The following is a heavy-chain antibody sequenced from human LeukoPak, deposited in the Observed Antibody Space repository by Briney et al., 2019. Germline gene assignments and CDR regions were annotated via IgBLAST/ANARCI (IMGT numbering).Heavy chain of an antibody. Sequence: GRSLRLYCAASGFTFSSFAMHWVRQAPGKGLEWVADIWYNGSNKYYAETVKGRFTISRDNSKNTLYLQMNSLRVEDTAVYYWSRGGYGDYNNWFDPWGQGTLGIVSS. J-gene: IGHJ5*02. CDR3: SRGGYGDYNNWFDP. CDR1: GFTFSSFA. D-gene: IGHD4-17*01. CDR2: IWYNGSNK. V-gene: IGHV3-33*01.